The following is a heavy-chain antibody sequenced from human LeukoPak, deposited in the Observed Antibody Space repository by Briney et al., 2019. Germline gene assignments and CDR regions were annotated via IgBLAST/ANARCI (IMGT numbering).Heavy chain of an antibody. J-gene: IGHJ6*04. V-gene: IGHV1-69*06. CDR3: AGEGVGMDV. CDR1: GGTVTSYA. CDR2: IIPIFGTA. Sequence: GASVKLSCKASGGTVTSYAISCVRQSPRQGLEWMGGIIPIFGTANYAQKFQGRVTITADKSTSTAYMELSSLRSEDTAVYYCAGEGVGMDVWGKGTTVTVSS.